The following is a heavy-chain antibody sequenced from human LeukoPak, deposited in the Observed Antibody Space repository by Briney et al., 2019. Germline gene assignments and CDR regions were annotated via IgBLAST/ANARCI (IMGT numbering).Heavy chain of an antibody. J-gene: IGHJ6*03. CDR1: GGSINSYY. V-gene: IGHV4-59*12. CDR2: IYYSGST. D-gene: IGHD3-10*01. CDR3: ARDRGFMVRGSRRGYDDYYYYMDV. Sequence: SETLSLTCTVSGGSINSYYWSWIRQPPGKGLEWIGYIYYSGSTKYNPSLKSRVTISVDTSKNQFSLKLSSVTAADTAVYYCARDRGFMVRGSRRGYDDYYYYMDVWGKGTTVTISS.